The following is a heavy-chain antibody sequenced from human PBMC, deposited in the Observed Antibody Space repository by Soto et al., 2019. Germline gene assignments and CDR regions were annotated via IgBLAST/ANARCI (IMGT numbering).Heavy chain of an antibody. CDR1: RGSISSGGYY. CDR2: IYYSGSA. CDR3: ARDSGSYGPYFDY. D-gene: IGHD1-26*01. Sequence: PSETLSLTCTVSRGSISSGGYYWSWVRQQPGKGLEWIEYIYYSGSAFYNPSLRSRVTMPVDTSKNQFSLTLSSVTAADTAVYYCARDSGSYGPYFDYWGQGTLVTVSS. J-gene: IGHJ4*02. V-gene: IGHV4-31*03.